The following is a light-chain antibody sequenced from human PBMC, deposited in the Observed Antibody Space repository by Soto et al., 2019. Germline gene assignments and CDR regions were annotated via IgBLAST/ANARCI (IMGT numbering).Light chain of an antibody. V-gene: IGKV1-39*01. CDR3: QQSYSTPIT. Sequence: IHMTLSASSLSASVGQRVTIDCRASQSISSYLNWYQQKPGKAPKLLIYAASSLQSGVPSRFSGSGSGTDFTLTISSLQPEDFATYYCQQSYSTPITFGQGTRLEI. J-gene: IGKJ5*01. CDR1: QSISSY. CDR2: AAS.